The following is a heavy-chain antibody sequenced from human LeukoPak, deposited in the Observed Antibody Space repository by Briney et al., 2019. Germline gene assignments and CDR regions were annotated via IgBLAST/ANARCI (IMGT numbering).Heavy chain of an antibody. D-gene: IGHD5-12*01. Sequence: ASVKVSCKASGYTFTSYGISWVRQAPGQGLEWMGWISAYNGNTNYTQKLQGRVTMTTDTSTSTAYMELRSLRSDDTAVYYCARESGGYEPINEYYYYYMDVWGKGTTVTISS. CDR1: GYTFTSYG. V-gene: IGHV1-18*01. J-gene: IGHJ6*03. CDR2: ISAYNGNT. CDR3: ARESGGYEPINEYYYYYMDV.